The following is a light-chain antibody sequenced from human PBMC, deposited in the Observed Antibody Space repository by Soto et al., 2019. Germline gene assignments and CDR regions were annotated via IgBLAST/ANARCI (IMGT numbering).Light chain of an antibody. CDR1: SSDVGSYNY. J-gene: IGLJ1*01. Sequence: QSALTQPRSVSGSPGQSVTISCTGTSSDVGSYNYVSWYQQHPGKAPKLMIYDVNKRPSGGPDRFSGSNSGNTASLTISGVQAEDEADYYCCSYAGSYTLYVFGTGTKLTVL. CDR2: DVN. V-gene: IGLV2-11*01. CDR3: CSYAGSYTLYV.